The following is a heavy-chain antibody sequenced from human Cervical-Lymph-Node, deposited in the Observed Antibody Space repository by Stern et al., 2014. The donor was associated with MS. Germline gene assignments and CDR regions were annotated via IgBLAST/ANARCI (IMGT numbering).Heavy chain of an antibody. CDR2: IYPDDSNT. D-gene: IGHD2/OR15-2a*01. V-gene: IGHV5-51*01. CDR3: ARHTHCSATFCPDHFDL. Sequence: EVQLVESGAEVMKPGESLKISCKGSGYRFPNFWIGWVRQMPGQGLEWMGVIYPDDSNTEYSLSFQGQVTISADKSTRSISLQWSSLKASDTAKYVCARHTHCSATFCPDHFDLWGRGTLVTVSS. J-gene: IGHJ2*01. CDR1: GYRFPNFW.